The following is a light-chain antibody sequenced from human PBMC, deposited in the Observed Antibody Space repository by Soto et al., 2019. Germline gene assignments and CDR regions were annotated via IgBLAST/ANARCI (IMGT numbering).Light chain of an antibody. J-gene: IGKJ5*01. Sequence: EIVLTQSPATLSLSPGERDTLSCRASQSITNYVGWYQQKPGQAPRLLIYATSNRATGIPARFSGSGSGTDFTLTISSLEPEDFSVYYCQQRYSWPVTFGQGTRLENK. V-gene: IGKV3-11*01. CDR2: ATS. CDR1: QSITNY. CDR3: QQRYSWPVT.